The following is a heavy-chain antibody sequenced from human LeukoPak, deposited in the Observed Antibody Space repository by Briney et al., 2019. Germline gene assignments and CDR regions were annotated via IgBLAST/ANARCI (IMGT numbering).Heavy chain of an antibody. J-gene: IGHJ6*03. CDR3: ARFAAGGSYYYYMDV. D-gene: IGHD6-25*01. CDR2: IGTSSTTI. V-gene: IGHV3-48*01. Sequence: GGSMRLSCAASGFTFSSYTMNWVRQPPGKGLEWVSNIGTSSTTIYYADSVKGRFTISRDNAKNSLYLQMNSLRADDTAVYYCARFAAGGSYYYYMDVWGKGTTVTVSS. CDR1: GFTFSSYT.